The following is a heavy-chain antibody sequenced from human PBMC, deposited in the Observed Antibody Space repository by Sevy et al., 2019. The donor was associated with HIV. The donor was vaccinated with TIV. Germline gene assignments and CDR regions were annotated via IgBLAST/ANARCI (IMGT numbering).Heavy chain of an antibody. CDR3: EMSPSDLRGDRYLNH. J-gene: IGHJ1*01. D-gene: IGHD1-26*01. Sequence: GGSLRLSCETSGITFKWDWMNWVHQAPGKGPEWVASIKEDGAGGYDVGSVDGRFRISRDKANKSLYLQMHKLRAEDTDTSYCEMSPSDLRGDRYLNHWGQGTLVTVSS. CDR2: IKEDGAGG. CDR1: GITFKWDW. V-gene: IGHV3-7*01.